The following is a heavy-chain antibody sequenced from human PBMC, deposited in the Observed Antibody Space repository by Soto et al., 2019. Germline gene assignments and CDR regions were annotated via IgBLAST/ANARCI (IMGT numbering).Heavy chain of an antibody. CDR2: IYYSGST. D-gene: IGHD5-12*01. V-gene: IGHV4-39*01. CDR1: GGSISSSSYY. CDR3: ARGIGYYFDS. Sequence: PSETLSLTCIVSGGSISSSSYYWGWIRQPPGKGLEWIGSIYYSGSTYYNPSLKSRVTISVDTSKNQLSLKLSSVTAADSAVYSCARGIGYYFDSWGQGTLVTVSS. J-gene: IGHJ4*02.